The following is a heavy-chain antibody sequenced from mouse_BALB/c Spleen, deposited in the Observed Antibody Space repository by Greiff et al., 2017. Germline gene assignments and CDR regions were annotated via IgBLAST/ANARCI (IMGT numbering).Heavy chain of an antibody. CDR1: GFTFSDYY. Sequence: DVKLVESGGGLVKPGGSLKLSCAASGFTFSDYYMYWVRQTPEKRLEWVATISDGGSYTYYPDSVKGRFTISRDNAKNNLYLQMSSLKSEDTAMYYCARDRYGSSSLAYWGQGTLVTVSA. D-gene: IGHD1-1*01. V-gene: IGHV5-4*02. CDR2: ISDGGSYT. J-gene: IGHJ3*01. CDR3: ARDRYGSSSLAY.